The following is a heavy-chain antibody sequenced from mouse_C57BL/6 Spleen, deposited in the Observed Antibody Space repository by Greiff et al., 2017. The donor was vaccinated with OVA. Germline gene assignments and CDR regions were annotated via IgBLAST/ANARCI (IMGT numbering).Heavy chain of an antibody. Sequence: EVNLVESGGGLVKPGGSLKLSCAASGFTFSSYAMSWVRQTPEKRLEWVATISDGGSYTYYPDNVKGRFTISRDNAKNNLYLQMSHLKSDDTAMYYCAREPDDYGSSWYFDVWGTGTTVTVAS. V-gene: IGHV5-4*01. CDR3: AREPDDYGSSWYFDV. CDR1: GFTFSSYA. J-gene: IGHJ1*03. D-gene: IGHD1-1*01. CDR2: ISDGGSYT.